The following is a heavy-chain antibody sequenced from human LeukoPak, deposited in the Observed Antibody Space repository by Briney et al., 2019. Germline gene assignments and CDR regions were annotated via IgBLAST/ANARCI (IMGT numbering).Heavy chain of an antibody. V-gene: IGHV4-30-4*01. D-gene: IGHD4-17*01. CDR2: IYYSGST. CDR3: ARARTGDGDYTPFYYYYYGMDV. Sequence: SETLSLTCTLSGGSISSGDYYWSWIRQPPGKGLEWIGYIYYSGSTYYHPSLKSRVTISVDTSKNQFSLKLSSVTAADTAVYYCARARTGDGDYTPFYYYYYGMDVWGQGTTVTVSS. J-gene: IGHJ6*02. CDR1: GGSISSGDYY.